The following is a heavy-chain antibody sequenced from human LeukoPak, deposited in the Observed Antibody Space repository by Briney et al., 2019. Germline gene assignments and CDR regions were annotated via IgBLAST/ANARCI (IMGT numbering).Heavy chain of an antibody. CDR2: INQNGGET. V-gene: IGHV3-7*01. CDR3: ARDGAAPGLYFDL. CDR1: GFTFSDFW. J-gene: IGHJ4*01. D-gene: IGHD6-13*01. Sequence: GGSLRLSCAVSGFTFSDFWMNWVRRSPGKGLEWVASINQNGGETSYVDSVKGPFTISRDNPKNSLYLQMSRLRAEDTAVYYCARDGAAPGLYFDLWGQGTLVTVSS.